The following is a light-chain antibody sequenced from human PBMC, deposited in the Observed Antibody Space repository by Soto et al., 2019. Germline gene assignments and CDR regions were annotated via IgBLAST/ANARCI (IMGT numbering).Light chain of an antibody. V-gene: IGKV3-11*01. CDR1: QSVSSY. CDR3: QQSHSRPPT. J-gene: IGKJ4*01. CDR2: DAS. Sequence: EIALTQSPATLSLSPGERATLSCRASQSVSSYLAWYQQKPGQAPRLLIYDASNRATGIPARFSGSGSGTDFTLTISSLEPEDFATYYCQQSHSRPPTFGGGTKVEI.